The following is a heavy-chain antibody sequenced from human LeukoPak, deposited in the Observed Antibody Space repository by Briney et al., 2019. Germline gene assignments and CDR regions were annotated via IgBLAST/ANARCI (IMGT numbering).Heavy chain of an antibody. J-gene: IGHJ4*02. V-gene: IGHV3-72*01. CDR1: GFTFSDHY. CDR3: ASPSGSGAYSAFYY. CDR2: SKNKADTYIT. D-gene: IGHD1-26*01. Sequence: GGSLKLSCAVSGFTFSDHYIDWVRQAPGKGLEWVGRSKNKADTYITEYAASVKGRFTISRDESKSSLYLQMNNLQTEDTAVYYCASPSGSGAYSAFYYLGERTLVTVSS.